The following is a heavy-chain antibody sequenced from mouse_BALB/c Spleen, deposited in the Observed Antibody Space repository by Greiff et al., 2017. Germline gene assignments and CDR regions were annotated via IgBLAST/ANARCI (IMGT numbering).Heavy chain of an antibody. V-gene: IGHV14-4*02. CDR3: NAHMITTDYFDY. CDR2: IDPENGDT. D-gene: IGHD2-4*01. CDR1: GFNINDYY. Sequence: EVQLQQSGAELVRSGASVKLSCTASGFNINDYYMHWVKQRPEQGLEWIGWIDPENGDTEYAPKFQGKATMTADTSSNTAYLQLSSLTSEDTAVYYCNAHMITTDYFDYWGQGTTLTVSS. J-gene: IGHJ2*01.